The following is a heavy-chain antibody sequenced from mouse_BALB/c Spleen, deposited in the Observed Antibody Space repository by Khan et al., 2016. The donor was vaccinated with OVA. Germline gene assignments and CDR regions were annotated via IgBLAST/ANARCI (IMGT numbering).Heavy chain of an antibody. CDR3: ARSPYGNFAY. Sequence: DVLLVESGGGLVKPGGSLKLSCAASGFTFSTYAMSWVRQTPEKRLEWVATISSDGDYTYYPDNVTGRFTISRDNAKNTLYLQRSSLMSEDTAMYYCARSPYGNFAYWGQGTLVTVSA. CDR2: ISSDGDYT. V-gene: IGHV5-9-1*01. J-gene: IGHJ3*01. CDR1: GFTFSTYA. D-gene: IGHD2-1*01.